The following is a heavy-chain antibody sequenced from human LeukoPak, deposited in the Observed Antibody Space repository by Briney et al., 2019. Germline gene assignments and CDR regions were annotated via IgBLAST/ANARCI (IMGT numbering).Heavy chain of an antibody. CDR1: RYTFTDYY. CDR3: ARVLSNVDPDWYFDL. Sequence: ASVKVSCKASRYTFTDYYIHWVRQAPGEGLEWMGWINPNRGVADYSQKFQDRVTMTRDTSISTAYMELSRLRRDDTAFYYCARVLSNVDPDWYFDLWGRGTLVTVSS. CDR2: INPNRGVA. V-gene: IGHV1-2*02. D-gene: IGHD3/OR15-3a*01. J-gene: IGHJ2*01.